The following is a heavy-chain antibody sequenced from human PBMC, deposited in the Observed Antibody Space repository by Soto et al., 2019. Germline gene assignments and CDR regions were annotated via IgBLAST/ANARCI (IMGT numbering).Heavy chain of an antibody. V-gene: IGHV3-7*05. CDR3: ARDASDFWSGYPFDY. CDR2: IKQDGSEK. D-gene: IGHD3-3*01. CDR1: GFTFSSYW. J-gene: IGHJ4*02. Sequence: GSLRLSCAASGFTFSSYWMSWVRQAPGKGLEWVANIKQDGSEKYYVDSVKGRFTISRDNAKNSLYLQMNSLRAEDTAVYYCARDASDFWSGYPFDYWGQGTLVTVSS.